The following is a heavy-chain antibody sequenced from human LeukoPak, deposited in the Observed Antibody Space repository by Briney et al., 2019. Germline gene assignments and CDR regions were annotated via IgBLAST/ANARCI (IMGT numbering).Heavy chain of an antibody. CDR1: GFTFSNYG. Sequence: GGSLRLSCAASGFTFSNYGMNWVRQAPGRGLEWVSGISGSGGTTYYADSVKGRFTISRDNSKNSLSLQVSSLRAEDTAVYYCAKTNGYYSDWGQGTLVTVST. CDR2: ISGSGGTT. J-gene: IGHJ4*02. V-gene: IGHV3-23*01. D-gene: IGHD3-22*01. CDR3: AKTNGYYSD.